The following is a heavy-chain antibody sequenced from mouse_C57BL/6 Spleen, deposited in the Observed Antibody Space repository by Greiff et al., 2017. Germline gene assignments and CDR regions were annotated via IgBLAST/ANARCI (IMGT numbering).Heavy chain of an antibody. V-gene: IGHV1-5*01. Sequence: EVQLQQSGTVLARPGASVKMSCKTSGYTFTSYWMHWVKQRPGQGLEWIGAIYPGNSDTSYNQKFKGKATLTAVTSASTAYMELSSLTNEDSAVYYCLLRRNYFDYWGQGTTLTVSS. D-gene: IGHD1-2*01. CDR1: GYTFTSYW. CDR3: LLRRNYFDY. CDR2: IYPGNSDT. J-gene: IGHJ2*01.